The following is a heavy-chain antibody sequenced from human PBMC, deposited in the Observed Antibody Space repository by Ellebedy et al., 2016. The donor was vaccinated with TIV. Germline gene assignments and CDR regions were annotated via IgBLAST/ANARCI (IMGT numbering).Heavy chain of an antibody. CDR1: GFTFSDAR. CDR3: TRETNSPPGAVAGTGFDC. Sequence: GGSLRLSCVGSGFTFSDARMTWVRQAPGKGLEWVAFKRFDGRMEYNGDSVKGRFIISRDVSKNTLYLQMNRLRAEDTAMYYCTRETNSPPGAVAGTGFDCWGQGTLVIVSS. D-gene: IGHD6-19*01. CDR2: KRFDGRME. J-gene: IGHJ4*02. V-gene: IGHV3-30*02.